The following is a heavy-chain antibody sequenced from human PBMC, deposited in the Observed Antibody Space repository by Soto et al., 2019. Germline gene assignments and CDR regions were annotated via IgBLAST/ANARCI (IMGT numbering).Heavy chain of an antibody. J-gene: IGHJ3*02. D-gene: IGHD3-10*01. V-gene: IGHV3-30-3*01. CDR1: GFTFSSYA. CDR3: ARDRGLPDSFDI. CDR2: ISYDGSNK. Sequence: GGSLRLSCAASGFTFSSYAMHWVRQAPGKGLEWVAVISYDGSNKYYADSVKGRFTISRDNAKNTLYLQMNSLRVEDTAVYFCARDRGLPDSFDIWGQGTMVTVSS.